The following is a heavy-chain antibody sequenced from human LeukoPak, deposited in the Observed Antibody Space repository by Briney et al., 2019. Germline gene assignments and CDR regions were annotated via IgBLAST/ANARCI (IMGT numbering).Heavy chain of an antibody. CDR2: IGASGDT. Sequence: PGGSLRLSCAASGFTLSPYDMHWVRQATGKGLEWVSAIGASGDTYYPGSVQGRFTISRENAKDSLYLQMNSLRAGDTAVYYCARKRGIFGVPRPFVDYWGQGTLVTVSS. D-gene: IGHD3-3*01. CDR1: GFTLSPYD. J-gene: IGHJ4*02. V-gene: IGHV3-13*04. CDR3: ARKRGIFGVPRPFVDY.